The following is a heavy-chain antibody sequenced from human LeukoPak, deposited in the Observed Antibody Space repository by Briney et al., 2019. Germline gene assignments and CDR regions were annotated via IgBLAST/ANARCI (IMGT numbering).Heavy chain of an antibody. Sequence: SETLSLTCAVYGGSFSGYYWSWIRQPPGKGLEWIGEINHSGSTNYNPSLKSRVTISVDTSKNQFSLKLSSVTAADTAVYYCARSAQGEDYWGQGTLVTVSS. CDR1: GGSFSGYY. V-gene: IGHV4-34*01. CDR3: ARSAQGEDY. J-gene: IGHJ4*02. CDR2: INHSGST. D-gene: IGHD2-21*01.